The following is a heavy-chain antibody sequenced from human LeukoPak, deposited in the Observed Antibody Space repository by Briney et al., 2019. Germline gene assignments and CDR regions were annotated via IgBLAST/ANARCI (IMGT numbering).Heavy chain of an antibody. J-gene: IGHJ4*02. CDR3: ARERDYTLYYFDY. V-gene: IGHV4-61*02. D-gene: IGHD2-2*02. CDR2: IYTSGST. CDR1: GGSISSGSYY. Sequence: PSETLCLTCTVSGGSISSGSYYWSWIRQPAGKGLEWIGRIYTSGSTNYNPSLKSRVTISVDTSKNQFSLKLSSVTAADTAVYYCARERDYTLYYFDYWGQGTLVTVSS.